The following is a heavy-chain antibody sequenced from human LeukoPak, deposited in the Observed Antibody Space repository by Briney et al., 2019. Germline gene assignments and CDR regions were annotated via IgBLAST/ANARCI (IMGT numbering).Heavy chain of an antibody. V-gene: IGHV4-34*01. CDR3: ARDSGSYSDY. Sequence: SQTLSLTCAVYGGSFSGYYWSWIRQPPGKGLEWIGEINHSGSTNYNPSLKSRVTISVDTSKNQFSLKLSSVTAADTAVYYCARDSGSYSDYWGQGTLVTVSS. CDR2: INHSGST. D-gene: IGHD1-26*01. J-gene: IGHJ4*02. CDR1: GGSFSGYY.